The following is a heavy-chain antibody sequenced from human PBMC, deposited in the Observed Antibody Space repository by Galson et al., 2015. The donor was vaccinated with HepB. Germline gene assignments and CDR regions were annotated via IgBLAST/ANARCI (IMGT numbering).Heavy chain of an antibody. J-gene: IGHJ3*01. D-gene: IGHD3-10*01. CDR1: GFTFSSYS. V-gene: IGHV3-21*01. CDR3: AREGVTLVRGVTLAAADDAFDV. CDR2: IGGSGSPI. Sequence: SLRLSCAASGFTFSSYSMNWVRQAPGKGLEWVSSIGGSGSPIFYADSVKGRFTISRDNAKNSLYLQMSSLRAEDTAVYYCAREGVTLVRGVTLAAADDAFDVWGQGTMVIVSS.